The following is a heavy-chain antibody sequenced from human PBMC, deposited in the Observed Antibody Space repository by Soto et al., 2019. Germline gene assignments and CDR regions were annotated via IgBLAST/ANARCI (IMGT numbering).Heavy chain of an antibody. J-gene: IGHJ4*02. CDR2: IYYSGST. V-gene: IGHV4-61*01. CDR1: GGSVSSGSYY. Sequence: SETLSLTCTVSGGSVSSGSYYWSWIRQPPGKGLEWIGYIYYSGSTNYNPSLKSRVTISVDTSKNQFSLKLSSVTAADTAVYYCARERGRGGSYYAWVDYWAQGTLVTVSS. CDR3: ARERGRGGSYYAWVDY. D-gene: IGHD1-26*01.